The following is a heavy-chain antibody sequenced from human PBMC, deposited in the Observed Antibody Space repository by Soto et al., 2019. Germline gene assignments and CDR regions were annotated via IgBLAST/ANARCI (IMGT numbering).Heavy chain of an antibody. Sequence: GGSLRLSCAASGFTFSSYAMSWVRQAPGKGLEWVSAISGSGGSTYYADSVKGRFTISRDNSKNTLYLQMNSLRAEDTAVYYCAKSDATFGGVIAYDAFDIWGQGTMVTVSS. CDR1: GFTFSSYA. J-gene: IGHJ3*02. CDR3: AKSDATFGGVIAYDAFDI. V-gene: IGHV3-23*01. D-gene: IGHD3-16*02. CDR2: ISGSGGST.